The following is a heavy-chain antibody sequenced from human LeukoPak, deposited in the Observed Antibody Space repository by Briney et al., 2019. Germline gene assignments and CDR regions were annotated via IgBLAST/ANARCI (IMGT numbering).Heavy chain of an antibody. D-gene: IGHD3-22*01. CDR1: GYTFTGYY. CDR3: ARVKTIIVVVSPFDY. J-gene: IGHJ4*02. CDR2: INPNSGGT. V-gene: IGHV1-2*02. Sequence: ASVKVSCKASGYTFTGYYMHWVRQAPGQGLEWMGWINPNSGGTNYAQKFQGRVTMTRDTSISTGFMELSRLRSDDTAVYYCARVKTIIVVVSPFDYWGQGTLVTVSS.